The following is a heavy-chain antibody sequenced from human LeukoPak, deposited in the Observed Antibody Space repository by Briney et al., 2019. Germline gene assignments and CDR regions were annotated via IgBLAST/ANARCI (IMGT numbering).Heavy chain of an antibody. Sequence: SETLSLTCTVSGGSISSYYWSWIRQPPGKGLEWIGYIYYSGSTNYNPSLKSRVTISVDTSKNQFSLKLSSVTAADTAVYYCAGLSLEWTYDYYGMDVWGQGTTVTVSS. CDR3: AGLSLEWTYDYYGMDV. J-gene: IGHJ6*02. CDR1: GGSISSYY. D-gene: IGHD3-3*01. V-gene: IGHV4-59*01. CDR2: IYYSGST.